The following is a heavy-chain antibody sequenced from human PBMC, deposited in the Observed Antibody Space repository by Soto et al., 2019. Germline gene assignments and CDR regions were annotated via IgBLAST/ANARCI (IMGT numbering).Heavy chain of an antibody. CDR3: VRDSGEKLRSR. CDR2: IVPIYRTA. V-gene: IGHV1-69*01. D-gene: IGHD3-10*01. Sequence: CVXVAFKSSFGTFSIYRIGCVRQAPGQGLEWVGGIVPIYRTADYAQKFQGRVTITADESARTSYMELRSLKSQDKAVYYGVRDSGEKLRSRWGQGTLVTVSS. CDR1: FGTFSIYR. J-gene: IGHJ4*02.